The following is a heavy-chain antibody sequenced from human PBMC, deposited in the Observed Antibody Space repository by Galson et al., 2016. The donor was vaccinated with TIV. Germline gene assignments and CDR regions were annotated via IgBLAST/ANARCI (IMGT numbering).Heavy chain of an antibody. Sequence: SLRLSCAASGFSFSNHFMDWVRQAPGKGLEWVARIRNKGAGYSTEYAASVKGRFTISRDDSKTSLYLQMNSLKTEDTAVYFCVRDWRGAGDYLGQGTLLTVSS. D-gene: IGHD4/OR15-4a*01. CDR1: GFSFSNHF. CDR3: VRDWRGAGDY. CDR2: IRNKGAGYST. J-gene: IGHJ4*02. V-gene: IGHV3-72*01.